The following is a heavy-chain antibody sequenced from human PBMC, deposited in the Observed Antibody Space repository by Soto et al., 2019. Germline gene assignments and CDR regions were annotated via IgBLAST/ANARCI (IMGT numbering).Heavy chain of an antibody. Sequence: PGGSLRLSCAASGFTLSSYWMSWVRQAPGKGLEWVANIKQDESEKWFVDSVKGRFAISRDNGKNSVYLQMDSLRAEDTAVYYCARELRIQSLNDAFDIWGQGTMVTVSS. D-gene: IGHD5-12*01. CDR2: IKQDESEK. V-gene: IGHV3-7*01. CDR3: ARELRIQSLNDAFDI. CDR1: GFTLSSYW. J-gene: IGHJ3*02.